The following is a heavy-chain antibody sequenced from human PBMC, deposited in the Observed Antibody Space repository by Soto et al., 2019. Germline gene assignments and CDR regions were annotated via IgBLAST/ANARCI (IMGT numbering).Heavy chain of an antibody. D-gene: IGHD5-12*01. V-gene: IGHV4-39*01. J-gene: IGHJ6*03. Sequence: PSETLSLTCTVSGGYISSSSYYWGWIRQSPGKGLEWIGSFYYSGSTYYSPSLRSRVTISGDTSRKQISLRLSSVTAADTAVYYCARISVASRYMDVWGKGTTVTVSS. CDR2: FYYSGST. CDR3: ARISVASRYMDV. CDR1: GGYISSSSYY.